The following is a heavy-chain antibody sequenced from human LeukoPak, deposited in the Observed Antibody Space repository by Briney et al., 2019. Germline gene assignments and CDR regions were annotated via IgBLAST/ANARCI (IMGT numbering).Heavy chain of an antibody. CDR1: GFSFSSFA. CDR2: ITTNGGST. V-gene: IGHV3-64D*06. CDR3: AKVAAAGIDAFDI. D-gene: IGHD6-13*01. Sequence: EGSLRLSCSASGFSFSSFAMHWVRQAPGKGLEYVSAITTNGGSTYYADSVKGRFAISRDNAKNTVYFQLSSLRVEDTAVYYCAKVAAAGIDAFDIWGQGTMVTVAS. J-gene: IGHJ3*02.